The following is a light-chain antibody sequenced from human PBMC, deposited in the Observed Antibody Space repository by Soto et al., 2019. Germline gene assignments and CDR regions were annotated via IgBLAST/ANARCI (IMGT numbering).Light chain of an antibody. CDR2: EGT. J-gene: IGLJ1*01. CDR1: NNDFGNYNL. V-gene: IGLV2-23*01. Sequence: QSALTQPASVSGSPGQSITISCTGTNNDFGNYNLVSWYQQHPGKAPKLIIFEGTKRPSGVSNRFSGSKSGNTASLTVSGLQDEDEADYYCCSYAGSSTLVFGTGTKLTVL. CDR3: CSYAGSSTLV.